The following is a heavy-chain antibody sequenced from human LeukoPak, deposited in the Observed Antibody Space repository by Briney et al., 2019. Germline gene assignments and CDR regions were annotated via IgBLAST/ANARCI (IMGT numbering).Heavy chain of an antibody. CDR3: ASGSGYADAFDI. Sequence: SETLSLTCAVSGDSVKSYYWNWIRQPPGRGLEWIGFMYFSGSTNYSPSLKSRVTMAIDTSKNQFSLKLSSVTAVDTAVYYCASGSGYADAFDIWGQGTMVTVSS. J-gene: IGHJ3*02. CDR1: GDSVKSYY. CDR2: MYFSGST. V-gene: IGHV4-59*02. D-gene: IGHD5-12*01.